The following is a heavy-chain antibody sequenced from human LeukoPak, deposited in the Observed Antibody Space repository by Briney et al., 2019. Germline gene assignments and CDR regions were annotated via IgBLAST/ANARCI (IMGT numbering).Heavy chain of an antibody. CDR3: ARRYSGYGNAFDI. J-gene: IGHJ3*02. Sequence: PSETLSLTCTVPGGSISSYYWSWIRQPPGKGLEWIGYIYSSGSTNYSPSLKSRVPISVDTSKNQFSLKLYSVTAADTAVYYCARRYSGYGNAFDIWGQGTMVTVSS. D-gene: IGHD5-12*01. CDR2: IYSSGST. V-gene: IGHV4-59*08. CDR1: GGSISSYY.